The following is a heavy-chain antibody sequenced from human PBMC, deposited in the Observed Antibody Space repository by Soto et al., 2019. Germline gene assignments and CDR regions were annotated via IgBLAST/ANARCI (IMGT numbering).Heavy chain of an antibody. CDR3: AREGVAPYYYYGMDV. J-gene: IGHJ6*02. Sequence: VASVKVSCKASGYTFTRSGISWVRQAPGQGLEWMGLISTYNGDTNYAQTFQGRVTMTTDTSTSTVHMEVRSLRSDDTAVYYCAREGVAPYYYYGMDVWGQGTPVTVSS. CDR1: GYTFTRSG. CDR2: ISTYNGDT. V-gene: IGHV1-18*01. D-gene: IGHD5-12*01.